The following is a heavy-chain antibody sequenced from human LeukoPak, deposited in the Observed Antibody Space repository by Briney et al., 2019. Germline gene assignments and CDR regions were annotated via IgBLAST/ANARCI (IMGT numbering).Heavy chain of an antibody. J-gene: IGHJ3*02. CDR2: VYPGNSDT. V-gene: IGHV5-51*01. Sequence: GESLKISCEGSGYTFTNYWIGWVRQMPGKGLEWMGIVYPGNSDTRYSPSFQGQVTISADKTISTAYMQWSSLKASDTAMYYCARRYESCRSSTSCQRPSAFDIWGQGTMVTVSS. D-gene: IGHD2-2*01. CDR3: ARRYESCRSSTSCQRPSAFDI. CDR1: GYTFTNYW.